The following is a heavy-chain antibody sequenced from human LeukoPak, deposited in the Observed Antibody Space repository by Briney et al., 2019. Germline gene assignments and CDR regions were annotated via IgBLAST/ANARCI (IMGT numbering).Heavy chain of an antibody. CDR3: ARTRTLPIAGGFDT. Sequence: PGGSLRLSCAASGFTFSDFWMTWVRQAPGRGLEWVAHINQDGSAKYSVDSVRGRFTISRDNVKNSLFLQLNILRAEDTAVYYCARTRTLPIAGGFDTWGQGSLVTVSS. J-gene: IGHJ5*02. CDR1: GFTFSDFW. D-gene: IGHD3-16*01. V-gene: IGHV3-7*05. CDR2: INQDGSAK.